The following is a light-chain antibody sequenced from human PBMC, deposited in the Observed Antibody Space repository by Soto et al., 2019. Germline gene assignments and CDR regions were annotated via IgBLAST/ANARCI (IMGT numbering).Light chain of an antibody. CDR2: KAT. CDR3: QQYNSYPLT. V-gene: IGKV1-5*03. J-gene: IGKJ4*01. Sequence: DIQMTQSPSTLSASVGDRVTITCRASQSISSWLAWYQQKPGKAPNLLIYKATSLETGVPSRFSGSGSGTEFTLTISSLQPDDLATYYCQQYNSYPLTCGGGTKVEIK. CDR1: QSISSW.